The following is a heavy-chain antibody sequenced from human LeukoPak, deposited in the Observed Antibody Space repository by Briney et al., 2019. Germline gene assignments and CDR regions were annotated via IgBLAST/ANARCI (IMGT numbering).Heavy chain of an antibody. CDR1: GFTFSSYD. CDR2: IGTAGDT. D-gene: IGHD5-12*01. J-gene: IGHJ5*02. V-gene: IGHV3-13*01. Sequence: GGSLRLSCAASGFTFSSYDMHWVRQATGKGLEWVSVIGTAGDTYYPGSVKGRFTISRENAKNSLYLQMNSLRAGDTAVYYCARGGNGYESNWFDPWGQGTLVTVSS. CDR3: ARGGNGYESNWFDP.